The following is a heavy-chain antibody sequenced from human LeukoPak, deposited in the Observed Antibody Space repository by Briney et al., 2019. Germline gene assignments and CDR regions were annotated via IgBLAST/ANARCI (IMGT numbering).Heavy chain of an antibody. CDR3: ARLDYGSGSYYDY. V-gene: IGHV1-2*02. CDR1: GYIFTDHY. CDR2: INPNNGGT. J-gene: IGHJ4*02. D-gene: IGHD3-10*01. Sequence: ASVKVSCKASGYIFTDHYIHWVRQAPGQGPEWMGWINPNNGGTNYAQKFQGRVTMTRDKSISTAYLQWSSLKASDTAMYYCARLDYGSGSYYDYWGQGTLVTVSS.